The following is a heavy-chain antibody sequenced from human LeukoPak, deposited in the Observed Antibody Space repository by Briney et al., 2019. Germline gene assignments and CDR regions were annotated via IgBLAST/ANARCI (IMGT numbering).Heavy chain of an antibody. CDR3: ARDANYDFWSGYSYYYMDV. CDR1: GYTFTGYY. CDR2: INPNSGGT. J-gene: IGHJ6*03. Sequence: GASVKVSCKASGYTFTGYYMHWVRQAPGQGLEWMGWINPNSGGTNYAQKFQGRVTMTRDTSISTAYMELSRLRSDDTAVYYCARDANYDFWSGYSYYYMDVWGKGTTVTVSS. V-gene: IGHV1-2*02. D-gene: IGHD3-3*01.